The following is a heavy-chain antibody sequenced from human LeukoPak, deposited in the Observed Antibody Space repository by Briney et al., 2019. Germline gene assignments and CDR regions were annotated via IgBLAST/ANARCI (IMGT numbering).Heavy chain of an antibody. CDR1: GYTFTGYY. CDR2: INPNSGGT. Sequence: ASVKVSCKASGYTFTGYYMHWVRQAPGQGLEWMGWINPNSGGTNYAQKFQGRVTTTRDTSISTAYMELSRLRSDDTAVYYCARAVTQLLYYFDYWGQGTLVTVSS. V-gene: IGHV1-2*02. D-gene: IGHD2-2*01. J-gene: IGHJ4*02. CDR3: ARAVTQLLYYFDY.